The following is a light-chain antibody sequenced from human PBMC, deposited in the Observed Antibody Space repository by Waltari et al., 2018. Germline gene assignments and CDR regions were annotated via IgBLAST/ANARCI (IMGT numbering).Light chain of an antibody. CDR3: QQYGSSVMYT. Sequence: VLTQSPGTLSLSPGERATLSCRASQSITKRYFAWYKQTPGQAPRLLIYGASSRDAGIPDRGSGSGAGTDFTLTISGLEPEDSAVYYCQQYGSSVMYTFGQGTKLEIK. CDR1: QSITKRY. V-gene: IGKV3-20*01. CDR2: GAS. J-gene: IGKJ2*01.